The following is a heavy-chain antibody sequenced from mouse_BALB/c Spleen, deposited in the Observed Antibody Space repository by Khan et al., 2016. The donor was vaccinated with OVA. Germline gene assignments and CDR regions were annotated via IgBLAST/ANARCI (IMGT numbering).Heavy chain of an antibody. V-gene: IGHV1-9*01. Sequence: QVQLKQSGAELMKPGASVKISCKATGCTFSSFWIEWVKQRPGHGLEWIGEILPVSGSTNYNEKFKGKATFTADTSSNTAYIQLSSLTSEDSAVYFCARYGNHWYFDVWGAGTTVTVSS. CDR1: GCTFSSFW. CDR2: ILPVSGST. J-gene: IGHJ1*01. CDR3: ARYGNHWYFDV. D-gene: IGHD2-1*01.